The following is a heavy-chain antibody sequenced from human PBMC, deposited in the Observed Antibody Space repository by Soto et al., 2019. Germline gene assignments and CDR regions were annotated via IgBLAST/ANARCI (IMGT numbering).Heavy chain of an antibody. Sequence: QMQLQESGPGLVKPSETLSLACTVAGVSVTSDNWWRWVRQPPGKGMEWIGEIFHSVKTNYNPSIKSRANISVDKSKSQFSLTLTSVTAADTAVYYCVKNGWYSADVWGQGTMVTVSS. CDR1: GVSVTSDNW. V-gene: IGHV4-4*02. J-gene: IGHJ3*01. CDR2: IFHSVKT. CDR3: VKNGWYSADV. D-gene: IGHD6-19*01.